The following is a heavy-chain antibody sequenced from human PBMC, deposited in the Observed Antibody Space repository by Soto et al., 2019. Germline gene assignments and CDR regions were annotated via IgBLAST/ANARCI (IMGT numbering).Heavy chain of an antibody. CDR3: ARTRHYYGSGSSLWFDY. J-gene: IGHJ4*02. Sequence: QVHLQQWGAGLLKPSETLSLTCAVYGGSVSGYYWSWIRQPPGKGLEWIGEINHSGSTNYNPSLKSRVTISVDTSKNQFSLKLSSVTAADTAVYYCARTRHYYGSGSSLWFDYWGQGTLVTVSS. CDR2: INHSGST. D-gene: IGHD3-10*01. CDR1: GGSVSGYY. V-gene: IGHV4-34*01.